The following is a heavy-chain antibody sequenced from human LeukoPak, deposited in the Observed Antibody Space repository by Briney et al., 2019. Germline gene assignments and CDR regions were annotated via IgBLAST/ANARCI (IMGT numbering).Heavy chain of an antibody. CDR2: IIPIFGTA. CDR1: GGTFSSYA. Sequence: EASVKVSCTASGGTFSSYAISWVRQAPGQGLEWMGGIIPIFGTANYAQKFQGRVTITADESTSTAYMELSSLRSEDTAVYYCARAVGDYGWYFDYWGQGTLVTVSS. J-gene: IGHJ4*02. D-gene: IGHD4-17*01. V-gene: IGHV1-69*13. CDR3: ARAVGDYGWYFDY.